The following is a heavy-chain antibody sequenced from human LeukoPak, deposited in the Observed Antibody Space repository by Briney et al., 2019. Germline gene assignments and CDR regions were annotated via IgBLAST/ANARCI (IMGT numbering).Heavy chain of an antibody. CDR3: AKSPAYSSSPPNWLDP. CDR2: IRYDGSDK. CDR1: GFTFSSYG. Sequence: TGGSLRLSCAASGFTFSSYGMHWVRQAPGKGLEWVAFIRYDGSDKYYGDSVKGRFTISRDNSKNTLYLQMNSLRTEDTAVYYCAKSPAYSSSPPNWLDPWGQGTLVTVSS. J-gene: IGHJ5*02. V-gene: IGHV3-30*02. D-gene: IGHD6-6*01.